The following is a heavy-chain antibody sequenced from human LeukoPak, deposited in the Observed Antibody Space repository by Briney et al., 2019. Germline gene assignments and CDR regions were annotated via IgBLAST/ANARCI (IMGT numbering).Heavy chain of an antibody. CDR1: GGSFSGYY. CDR2: INHSGST. J-gene: IGHJ5*02. V-gene: IGHV4-34*01. CDR3: ARESRAAAARYGANWFDP. Sequence: SETLSLTCAVYGGSFSGYYWSWIRQPPGKGLEWIGEINHSGSTNYNPSLKSRVTISVDTSKNQFSLKLSSVTAADTAVYYCARESRAAAARYGANWFDPWGQGTLVTVSS. D-gene: IGHD6-13*01.